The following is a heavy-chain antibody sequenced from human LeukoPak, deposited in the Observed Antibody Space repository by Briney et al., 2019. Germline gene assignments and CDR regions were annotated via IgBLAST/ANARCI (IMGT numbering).Heavy chain of an antibody. D-gene: IGHD2-2*01. CDR1: GFTFGNPW. J-gene: IGHJ5*02. CDR2: IKGNLVGGTT. CDR3: TTDGIYCSGTRCYGGWFDP. Sequence: GGSLKLSCPAPGFTFGNPWMNWVRQAPGKGLDWFARIKGNLVGGTTDYAAPVKGRFTISRDDSKNTLYLQMRSLKTEDTAVYFCTTDGIYCSGTRCYGGWFDPWGQGTLVTVSS. V-gene: IGHV3-15*01.